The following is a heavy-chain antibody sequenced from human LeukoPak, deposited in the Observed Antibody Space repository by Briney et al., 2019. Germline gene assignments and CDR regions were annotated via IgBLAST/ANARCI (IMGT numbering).Heavy chain of an antibody. J-gene: IGHJ4*02. V-gene: IGHV3-23*01. CDR3: AKDKSYYYDSGSYGLDY. CDR1: GFTFSSYA. Sequence: GGSLRLSCAASGFTFSSYAMSWVRQAPGKGLEWVSAISGSGGSTYYADSVKGRFTISRDNSKNTLYLQMNSLRAEDTAVYYCAKDKSYYYDSGSYGLDYWGQGTLVTVSS. CDR2: ISGSGGST. D-gene: IGHD3-10*01.